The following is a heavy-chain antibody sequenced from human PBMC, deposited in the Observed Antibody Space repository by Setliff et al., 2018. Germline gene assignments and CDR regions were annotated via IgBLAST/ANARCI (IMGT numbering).Heavy chain of an antibody. CDR3: ARAQVVFAISAPVWYFEF. CDR1: GDSFSDYY. Sequence: PSETLSLTCAVYGDSFSDYYWSWIRQPPGKGLEWIEEINHRGSTNYSPSLRSRVTMSVDSSKKQLSLKLTTVTAADTANYYCARAQVVFAISAPVWYFEFWGRGTQVTVSS. D-gene: IGHD2-21*01. V-gene: IGHV4-34*01. J-gene: IGHJ2*01. CDR2: INHRGST.